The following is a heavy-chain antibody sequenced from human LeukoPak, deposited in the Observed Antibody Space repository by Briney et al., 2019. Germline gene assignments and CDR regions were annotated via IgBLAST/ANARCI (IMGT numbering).Heavy chain of an antibody. V-gene: IGHV4-59*01. CDR3: ARVEYSYGYYYYYGMDV. CDR2: IYYSGST. J-gene: IGHJ6*02. D-gene: IGHD5-18*01. CDR1: GGSISSYY. Sequence: PSETLSLTCTVSGGSISSYYWSWIRQPPGKGLEWIGYIYYSGSTNYNPYLKSRVTISVDTSKNQFSLKLSSVTAADTAVYYCARVEYSYGYYYYYGMDVWGQGTTVTVSS.